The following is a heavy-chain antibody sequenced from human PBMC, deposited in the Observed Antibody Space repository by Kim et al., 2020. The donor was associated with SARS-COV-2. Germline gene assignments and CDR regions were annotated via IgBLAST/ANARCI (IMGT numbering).Heavy chain of an antibody. Sequence: GGSLRLSCAASGFTVSSNYMSWVRQAPGKGLKWVSVIYSGGTTDYADSAKGRFTISRDNSKNTLYLQMNSLRAEDTAVYYCARRDPTAMVLHWGQGTLVTVSS. CDR1: GFTVSSNY. D-gene: IGHD5-18*01. CDR3: ARRDPTAMVLH. V-gene: IGHV3-66*04. J-gene: IGHJ4*02. CDR2: IYSGGTT.